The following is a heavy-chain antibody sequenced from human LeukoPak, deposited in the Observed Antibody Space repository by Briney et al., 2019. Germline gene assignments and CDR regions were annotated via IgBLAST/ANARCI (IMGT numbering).Heavy chain of an antibody. Sequence: SETLSLTCTVSGGSISSYYWSWIRQPPGKGLEWIGYIYYSGSTNYNPSLKSRVTISVDTSKNQFSLKLSSVTAADTAVYYCASTRMVATYYYYYYMDVWGKGTTVTVSS. CDR2: IYYSGST. V-gene: IGHV4-59*01. CDR1: GGSISSYY. CDR3: ASTRMVATYYYYYYMDV. D-gene: IGHD5-12*01. J-gene: IGHJ6*03.